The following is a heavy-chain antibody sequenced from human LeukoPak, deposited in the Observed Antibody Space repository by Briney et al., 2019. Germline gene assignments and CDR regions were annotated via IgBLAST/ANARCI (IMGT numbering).Heavy chain of an antibody. D-gene: IGHD3-16*01. CDR2: INTYNGNT. CDR3: ARDLVDHRLLATAYNWFDP. J-gene: IGHJ5*02. CDR1: GYTFTSYG. V-gene: IGHV1-18*01. Sequence: ASVKVSCKASGYTFTSYGISWVRQAPGQGLEWMGWINTYNGNTKYAQKVQGRVTMTTDTSTTTAYMEVRSVRSDDTAVYYCARDLVDHRLLATAYNWFDPWGQGTLVTVSS.